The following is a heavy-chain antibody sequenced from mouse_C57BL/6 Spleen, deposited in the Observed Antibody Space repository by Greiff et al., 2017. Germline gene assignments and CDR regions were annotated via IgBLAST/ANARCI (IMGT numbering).Heavy chain of an antibody. V-gene: IGHV3-1*01. CDR3: AREGYGPWFAY. D-gene: IGHD1-1*01. CDR2: ISYSGST. J-gene: IGHJ3*01. CDR1: GYSITSGYD. Sequence: EVQLQESGPGMVKPSQSLSLTCTVTGYSITSGYDWHWIRHFPGNKLEWMGYISYSGSTNYNPSLKSRISITHDTSKNHFFLKLNSVTTEDTATYYCAREGYGPWFAYWGQGTLVTVSA.